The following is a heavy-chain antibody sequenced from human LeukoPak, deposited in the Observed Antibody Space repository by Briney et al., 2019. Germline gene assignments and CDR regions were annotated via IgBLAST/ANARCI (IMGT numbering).Heavy chain of an antibody. CDR3: AKDRTVGASYWYFDF. CDR2: ISSSGSGGNT. D-gene: IGHD1-26*01. J-gene: IGHJ2*01. CDR1: GVTLSSYA. V-gene: IGHV3-23*01. Sequence: GGSLRLSCTASGVTLSSYAMSWARQAPGKGLEWVSGISSSGSGGNTYYADSVKGRFTISRDSSKNTLFLHMNTLRAEDTAIYYCAKDRTVGASYWYFDFWGRGTLVTVSS.